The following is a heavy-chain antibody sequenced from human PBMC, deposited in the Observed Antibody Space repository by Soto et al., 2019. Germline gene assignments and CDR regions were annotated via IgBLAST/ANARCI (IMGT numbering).Heavy chain of an antibody. CDR1: GYTFPGNY. V-gene: IGHV1-2*02. CDR2: INPTSGGT. J-gene: IGHJ4*02. Sequence: GASVKVSCKASGYTFPGNYMHWVRQAPGQGLEWMALINPTSGGTNYAQKFQGRVTMTWDTSISTAYMELSRLRSDDTAIYYCARGYCSSSGCSHYFDYWGKGTLVTVSS. CDR3: ARGYCSSSGCSHYFDY. D-gene: IGHD2-2*01.